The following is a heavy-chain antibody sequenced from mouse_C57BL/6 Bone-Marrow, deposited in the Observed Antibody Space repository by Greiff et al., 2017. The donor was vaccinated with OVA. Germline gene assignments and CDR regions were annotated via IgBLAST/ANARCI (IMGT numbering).Heavy chain of an antibody. Sequence: QVQLQQSGAELVKPGASVKLSCKASGYTFTSYWMHWVKQRPGQGLEWIGMIHPNSGSTNYNEKFKSKATLTVDKSSSTAYMQLSSLTSEDSAVYYCARLYHYYGSSTDYWGQGTTLTVSS. V-gene: IGHV1-64*01. CDR2: IHPNSGST. D-gene: IGHD1-1*01. J-gene: IGHJ2*01. CDR1: GYTFTSYW. CDR3: ARLYHYYGSSTDY.